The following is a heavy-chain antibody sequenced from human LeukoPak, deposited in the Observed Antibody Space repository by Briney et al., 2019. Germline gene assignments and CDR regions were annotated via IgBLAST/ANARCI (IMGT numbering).Heavy chain of an antibody. Sequence: PSETLSLTCTVSGGSISSYYWTWIRQPPGKGLEWIGYIYYSGSTNYNPSLKSRVTISVDTSKNQFSLKLSSVTAADTAVYYCAGKLVVSNWFDPWGQGTLVTVSP. V-gene: IGHV4-59*01. CDR3: AGKLVVSNWFDP. CDR1: GGSISSYY. CDR2: IYYSGST. J-gene: IGHJ5*02. D-gene: IGHD2-2*01.